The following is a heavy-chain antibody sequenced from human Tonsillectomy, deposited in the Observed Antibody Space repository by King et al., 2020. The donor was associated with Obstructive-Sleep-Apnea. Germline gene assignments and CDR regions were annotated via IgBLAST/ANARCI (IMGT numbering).Heavy chain of an antibody. CDR2: IKSKSDGGAT. Sequence: VQLVESGGGLVKPGGSLRLSCAASGFTFSNSWMSWVRQAPGKGLEWVCRIKSKSDGGATEYAAPAKGRFTISREDSKNTLYLQMNSLKTEDTAVYYCTTTTYIVAAGADYWGQGTLVTVSS. CDR3: TTTTYIVAAGADY. V-gene: IGHV3-15*01. J-gene: IGHJ4*02. CDR1: GFTFSNSW. D-gene: IGHD6-13*01.